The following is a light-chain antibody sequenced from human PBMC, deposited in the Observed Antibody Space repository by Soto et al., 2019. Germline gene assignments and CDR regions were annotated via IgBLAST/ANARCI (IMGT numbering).Light chain of an antibody. CDR2: DAS. J-gene: IGKJ5*01. CDR1: QSVSSF. CDR3: QQSYSTPLT. Sequence: LVLTQSPGTLSLSQRERATLPCRASQSVSSFLAWYQQKPGQAPRLLIYDASNRATGIPARFSGSGSGTDFTLTISSLQPEDFATYYCQQSYSTPLTFGQGTRLEIK. V-gene: IGKV3-11*01.